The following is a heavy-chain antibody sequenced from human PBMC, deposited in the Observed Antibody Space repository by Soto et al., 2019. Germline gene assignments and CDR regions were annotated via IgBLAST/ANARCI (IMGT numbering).Heavy chain of an antibody. Sequence: GSLGLSCAASGFTFSDYYMSGIRQAPGKGLEWVSYISSSGSTIYYADSVKGRFTISRDNAKNSLYLQMNSLRAEDTAVYYCARAVLTYYYDSSGLAFDIWGQGTMVTV. CDR2: ISSSGSTI. D-gene: IGHD3-22*01. CDR3: ARAVLTYYYDSSGLAFDI. J-gene: IGHJ3*02. CDR1: GFTFSDYY. V-gene: IGHV3-11*01.